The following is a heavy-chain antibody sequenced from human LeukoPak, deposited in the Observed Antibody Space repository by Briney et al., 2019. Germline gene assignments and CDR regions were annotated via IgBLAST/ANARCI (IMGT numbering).Heavy chain of an antibody. J-gene: IGHJ4*02. V-gene: IGHV4-4*07. D-gene: IGHD5-12*01. CDR2: IYSSGSN. CDR1: GGSIGGYF. Sequence: SETLSLTCTVSGGSIGGYFWSWIRQPAGKGLERIGRIYSSGSNNYNPSLKSRVTMSLDTSKNHLSLNLSSVTAADTAVYYCAREPTSGREPTSGRPLDYWGQGTLVTVSS. CDR3: AREPTSGREPTSGRPLDY.